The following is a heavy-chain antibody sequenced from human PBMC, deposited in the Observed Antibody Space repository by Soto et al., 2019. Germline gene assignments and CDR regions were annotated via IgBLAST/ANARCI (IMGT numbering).Heavy chain of an antibody. CDR1: GFTISSYE. J-gene: IGHJ4*02. D-gene: IGHD2-2*01. V-gene: IGHV3-48*03. Sequence: GGSLCLSCTASGFTISSYEMNWVRQTPGKGLEWVSYISNSGSTMYYADSVKGRFTISRDNTKNSLYLQMTSLRAEDTVVYYCVRRYGSSTSCTFDFWGQGALVTVSS. CDR3: VRRYGSSTSCTFDF. CDR2: ISNSGSTM.